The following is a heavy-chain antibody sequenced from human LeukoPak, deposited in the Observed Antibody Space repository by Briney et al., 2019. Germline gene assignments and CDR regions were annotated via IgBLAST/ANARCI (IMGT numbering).Heavy chain of an antibody. CDR1: GGSISSYY. CDR2: IYYSGST. Sequence: SETLSLTCTVSGGSISSYYWSWIRQPPGKGLEWIGYIYYSGSTNYNPSLKSRVTISVDTSKNQFSLKLSSVTAADTAVYYCARVHGGSPYYFDYWGQGTLVTVSS. J-gene: IGHJ4*02. V-gene: IGHV4-59*08. CDR3: ARVHGGSPYYFDY. D-gene: IGHD2-15*01.